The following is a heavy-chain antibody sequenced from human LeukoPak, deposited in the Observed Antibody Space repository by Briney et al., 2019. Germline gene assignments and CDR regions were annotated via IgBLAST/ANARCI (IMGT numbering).Heavy chain of an antibody. CDR3: ARFAVVPAADDDAFDI. V-gene: IGHV4-34*01. CDR1: GGSFSGYY. CDR2: INHSGST. D-gene: IGHD2-2*01. Sequence: SETLSLTCAVYGGSFSGYYWSWIRQPPGKGLEWIGEINHSGSTNYNPSLKSRVTISVDTSKNQFSLKLSSVTAADTAVYYCARFAVVPAADDDAFDIWGQGTMVTVSS. J-gene: IGHJ3*02.